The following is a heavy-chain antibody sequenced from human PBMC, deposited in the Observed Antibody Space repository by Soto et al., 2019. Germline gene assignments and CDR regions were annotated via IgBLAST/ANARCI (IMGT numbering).Heavy chain of an antibody. CDR3: AREAFGVQASWFDP. CDR2: VSASNGKT. CDR1: GYIFTTYS. D-gene: IGHD3-10*01. V-gene: IGHV1-18*01. J-gene: IGHJ5*02. Sequence: QIKLVQPGSEVRMPGASVKVSCKASGYIFTTYSITWVRQAPGQGLEGMGWVSASNGKTNYAQKFEDRVTMTTDTSTTTAYMELRSLRSDDTAVYYCAREAFGVQASWFDPWGQGTLVTVSS.